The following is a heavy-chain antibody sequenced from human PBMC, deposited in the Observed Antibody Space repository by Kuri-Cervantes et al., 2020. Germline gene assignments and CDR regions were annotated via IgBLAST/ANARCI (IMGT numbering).Heavy chain of an antibody. Sequence: GESLKISCAASGFTFSDYYMNWVRQAPGKGLEWVSSITSSGTICYADSVKGRFTISRDNAKNTLYLQMNSLRAEDTALYYCAKVGGSHYYDTSGHSYWGQGTLVTVSS. CDR2: ITSSGTI. CDR3: AKVGGSHYYDTSGHSY. D-gene: IGHD3-22*01. V-gene: IGHV3-69-1*01. CDR1: GFTFSDYY. J-gene: IGHJ4*02.